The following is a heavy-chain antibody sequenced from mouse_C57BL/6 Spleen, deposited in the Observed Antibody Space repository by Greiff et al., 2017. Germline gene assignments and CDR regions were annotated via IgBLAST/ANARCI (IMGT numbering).Heavy chain of an antibody. CDR3: ARRVYEGWFAY. CDR2: ILPGSGST. D-gene: IGHD2-12*01. CDR1: GYTFTGYW. V-gene: IGHV1-9*01. Sequence: QVQLQQSGAELMKPGASVKLSCKATGYTFTGYWIEWVKQRPGHGLEWIGEILPGSGSTTYNENLKGQATFTADTSSNTAYLQLSSRTTEDSAIYYCARRVYEGWFAYWGQGTLVTVSA. J-gene: IGHJ3*01.